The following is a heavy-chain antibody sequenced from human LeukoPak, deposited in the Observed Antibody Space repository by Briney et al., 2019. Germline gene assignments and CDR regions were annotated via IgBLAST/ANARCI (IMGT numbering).Heavy chain of an antibody. CDR3: AKAVKGGIVVSDAFDI. D-gene: IGHD3-22*01. J-gene: IGHJ3*02. V-gene: IGHV3-9*01. CDR2: ISWNSGSI. Sequence: GRSLRLSCAASGFTFDDYAMHWVRQAPGKGLEWVSGISWNSGSIGYADSVKGRFTISRDSAKNSLYLQMNSLRAEDTALYYCAKAVKGGIVVSDAFDIWGQGTMVTVSS. CDR1: GFTFDDYA.